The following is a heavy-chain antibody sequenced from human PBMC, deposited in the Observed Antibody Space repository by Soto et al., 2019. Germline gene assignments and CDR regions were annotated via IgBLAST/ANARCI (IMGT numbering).Heavy chain of an antibody. J-gene: IGHJ5*02. Sequence: ASVKVSCKVSGYTLTELSMHWVRQAPGKGLEWMGGFDPEDGETIYAQKFQGRVTMTEDKSTDTAYMELSSLRSEDTAVYYCATDLGLLWFGESSRWFDPWGQGTLVTVSS. D-gene: IGHD3-10*01. CDR3: ATDLGLLWFGESSRWFDP. CDR2: FDPEDGET. V-gene: IGHV1-24*01. CDR1: GYTLTELS.